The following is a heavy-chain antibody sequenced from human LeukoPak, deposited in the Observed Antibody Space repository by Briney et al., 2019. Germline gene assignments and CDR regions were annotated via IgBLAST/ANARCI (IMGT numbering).Heavy chain of an antibody. D-gene: IGHD3-10*01. CDR1: GGSIGIYY. CDR3: VRDRELNY. J-gene: IGHJ4*02. CDR2: TYNSGST. V-gene: IGHV4-59*01. Sequence: SETLSLTCTVSGGSIGIYYWSWIRQPPGKGLEWLGYTYNSGSTLYNPSLKSRVTISVDTSRDEFSLRLTSVTAADAAVYYCVRDRELNYWGQGTLVTVSS.